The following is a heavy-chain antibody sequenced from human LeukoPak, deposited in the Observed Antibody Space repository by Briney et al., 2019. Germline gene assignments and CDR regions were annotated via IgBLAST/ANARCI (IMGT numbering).Heavy chain of an antibody. J-gene: IGHJ4*02. D-gene: IGHD6-19*01. CDR1: GFTFSSYG. CDR3: ARDWQWLGFDY. CDR2: IRYDGGNK. Sequence: PGGSLRLSCVASGFTFSSYGMHWVRQAPGKGLEWVAFIRYDGGNKYYADSVKGRFTISRDNSKNTLYLQMNSLRAEDTAVYYCARDWQWLGFDYWGQGTLVTVSS. V-gene: IGHV3-30*02.